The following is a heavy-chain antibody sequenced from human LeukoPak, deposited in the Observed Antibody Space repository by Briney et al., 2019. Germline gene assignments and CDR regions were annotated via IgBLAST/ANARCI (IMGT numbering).Heavy chain of an antibody. CDR2: INPNSGGT. CDR1: GYTFTSYA. Sequence: ASVKVSCKASGYTFTSYAIHWVRQAPGQGLEWMGWINPNSGGTNYAQKFQGRVTMTRDTSISTAYMELSRLRSDDTAVYYCARTRYGSGSYLVDYWGQGTLVTVSS. CDR3: ARTRYGSGSYLVDY. J-gene: IGHJ4*02. D-gene: IGHD3-10*01. V-gene: IGHV1-2*02.